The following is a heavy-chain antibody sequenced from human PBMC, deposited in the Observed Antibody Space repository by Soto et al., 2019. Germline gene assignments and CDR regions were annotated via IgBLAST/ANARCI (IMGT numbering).Heavy chain of an antibody. J-gene: IGHJ6*02. V-gene: IGHV1-2*02. D-gene: IGHD5-12*01. Sequence: VELVQSGAEVEKPGAAVRISCKTSGYTFTAYYIHWVRQAPGQGLEWMGWINPNSGVANYAQKFPGRVTLTRDTSISTVYKELTKMRSEDTTIYYCARQGSGSEYPQYFYYGMDVWGQGTTAAASS. CDR2: INPNSGVA. CDR1: GYTFTAYY. CDR3: ARQGSGSEYPQYFYYGMDV.